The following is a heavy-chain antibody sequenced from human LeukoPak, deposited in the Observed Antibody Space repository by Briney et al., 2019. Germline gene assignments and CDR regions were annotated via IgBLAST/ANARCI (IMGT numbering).Heavy chain of an antibody. J-gene: IGHJ1*01. CDR2: IIPIFCTA. D-gene: IGHD5-12*01. V-gene: IGHV1-69*13. CDR1: GGTFSSYA. Sequence: SVKVSCKASGGTFSSYAISWVRQAPGQGLEWMGGIIPIFCTANYAQKFQGRVTITADESTSTAYMELSSLRSEDTAVYYYASLVAKAEYFQHWGQGTLVTVSS. CDR3: ASLVAKAEYFQH.